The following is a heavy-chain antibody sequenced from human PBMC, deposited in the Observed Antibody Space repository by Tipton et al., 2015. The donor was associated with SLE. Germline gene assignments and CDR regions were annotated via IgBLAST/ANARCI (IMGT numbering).Heavy chain of an antibody. CDR3: ARGARH. CDR2: IYYSGST. V-gene: IGHV4-61*01. J-gene: IGHJ4*02. CDR1: GGSVSSGSYY. Sequence: TLSLTCTVSGGSVSSGSYYWSWIRQPPGKGLEWMGYIYYSGSTNYNPSLKSRVTISVDTSKNQFSLKLSSVTAADTAVYYCARGARHWGQGTLVTVSS.